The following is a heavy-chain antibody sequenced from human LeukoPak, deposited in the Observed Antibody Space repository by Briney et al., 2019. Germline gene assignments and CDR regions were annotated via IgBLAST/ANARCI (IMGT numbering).Heavy chain of an antibody. CDR3: GIAVPLYYHGMDV. J-gene: IGHJ6*02. V-gene: IGHV3-66*01. CDR2: IYSGGST. D-gene: IGHD6-19*01. Sequence: AGGSLRLSCAASGFTVSSNYMSWVRQAPGKGLEWVSVIYSGGSTYYADPVKGRFTLSRDTPKNTLYLQMNSLRPDDTAVYYCGIAVPLYYHGMDVWGQRTTVTVSS. CDR1: GFTVSSNY.